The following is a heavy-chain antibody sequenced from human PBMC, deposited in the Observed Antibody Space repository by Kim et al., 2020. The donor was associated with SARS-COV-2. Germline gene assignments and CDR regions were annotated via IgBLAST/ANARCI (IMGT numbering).Heavy chain of an antibody. D-gene: IGHD6-13*01. V-gene: IGHV3-21*01. J-gene: IGHJ6*02. Sequence: GGSLRLSCAASGFTFSSYSMNWVRQAPGKGLEWVSSISSSSSYIYYADSVKGRFTISRYTAKNSLYLQMNSLRAEDTAVYYCARDFQAWPPYGYSSSWYRSFSMDVWGQGTTVTVSS. CDR3: ARDFQAWPPYGYSSSWYRSFSMDV. CDR2: ISSSSSYI. CDR1: GFTFSSYS.